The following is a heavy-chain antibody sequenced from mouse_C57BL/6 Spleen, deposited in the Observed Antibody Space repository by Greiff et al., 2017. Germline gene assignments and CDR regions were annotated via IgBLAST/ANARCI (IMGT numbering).Heavy chain of an antibody. CDR2: INPYNGGT. Sequence: VQLQQSGPVLVKPGASVKMSCKASGYTFTDYYMNWVKQSHGKSLEWIGVINPYNGGTSYNQKLKGKATLTVDKSSSTAYMELNSLTSEDSAVYYCARGEDDYLYAMDYWGQGTSVTVSS. CDR3: ARGEDDYLYAMDY. J-gene: IGHJ4*01. V-gene: IGHV1-19*01. D-gene: IGHD2-4*01. CDR1: GYTFTDYY.